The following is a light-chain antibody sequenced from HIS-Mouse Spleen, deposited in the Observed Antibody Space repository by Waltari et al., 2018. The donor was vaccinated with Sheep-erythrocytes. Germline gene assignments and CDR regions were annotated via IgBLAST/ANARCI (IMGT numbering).Light chain of an antibody. J-gene: IGLJ2*01. CDR2: PDS. V-gene: IGLV3-1*01. Sequence: SYELTQPPSVSVSPGQTASITCSGDKLGDKYACWYQQKPGQSPVLVIYPDSKRPSGGPERFTGSNSGNTATLTISGTQAMDEADYYCQAWNSSTAWNVVFGGGTKLTVL. CDR3: QAWNSSTAWNVV. CDR1: KLGDKY.